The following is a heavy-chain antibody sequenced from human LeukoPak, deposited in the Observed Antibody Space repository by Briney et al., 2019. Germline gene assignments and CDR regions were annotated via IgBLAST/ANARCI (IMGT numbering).Heavy chain of an antibody. D-gene: IGHD2-2*01. CDR2: FDPEDGET. V-gene: IGHV1-24*01. CDR1: GYTLTELS. Sequence: ASVKVSCKVSGYTLTELSMHWVRQAPGKGLEWMGGFDPEDGETIYAQKFQGRVTMTEDTSTDTAYMELSSLRSEDTAVYYCATWGWEPNIVLVPAAGTFDPWGQGTLVTVSS. J-gene: IGHJ5*02. CDR3: ATWGWEPNIVLVPAAGTFDP.